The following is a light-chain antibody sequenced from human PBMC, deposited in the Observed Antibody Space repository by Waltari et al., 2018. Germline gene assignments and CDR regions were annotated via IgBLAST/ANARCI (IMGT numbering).Light chain of an antibody. V-gene: IGKV3-15*01. Sequence: IVMTQSPATLSVSPGERATLSCRASESVSDTLAWYQPKPGQSPRLLIYGASTRATGVSPRFSGSGSGTEFTLSISSLQSEDYAVYYCQQYENSFWTFGQGTKVEIK. CDR3: QQYENSFWT. CDR2: GAS. J-gene: IGKJ1*01. CDR1: ESVSDT.